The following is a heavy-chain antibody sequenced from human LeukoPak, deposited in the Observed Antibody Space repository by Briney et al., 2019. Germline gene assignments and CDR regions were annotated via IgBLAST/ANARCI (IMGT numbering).Heavy chain of an antibody. CDR1: VFTFSTYS. J-gene: IGHJ4*02. CDR2: ISGRSRYI. V-gene: IGHV3-21*01. CDR3: ASRLNNGDYGNDF. D-gene: IGHD4-17*01. Sequence: GGSLRLSCAASVFTFSTYSMNWVRQAPAKGLEWVSTISGRSRYIYLADSVRGGFTIPRDNAKNALYLQMNSLRAEDTAVYYCASRLNNGDYGNDFWGQGTLVTVSS.